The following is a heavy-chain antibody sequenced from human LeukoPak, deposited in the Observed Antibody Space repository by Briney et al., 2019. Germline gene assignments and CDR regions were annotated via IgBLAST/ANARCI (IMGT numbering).Heavy chain of an antibody. Sequence: ASVKVSCKASGYTFTSYDINWVRQATGQGLEWVGWMNPISGNTGYAQKFQGRVTMTRNTSISTAYMELSSLRSEDAAVYYCARGGYSSGWYGYWGQGTLVTVSS. CDR1: GYTFTSYD. CDR2: MNPISGNT. CDR3: ARGGYSSGWYGY. V-gene: IGHV1-8*01. J-gene: IGHJ4*02. D-gene: IGHD6-19*01.